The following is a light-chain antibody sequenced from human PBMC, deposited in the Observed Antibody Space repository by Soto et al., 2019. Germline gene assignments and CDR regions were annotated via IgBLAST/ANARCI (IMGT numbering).Light chain of an antibody. V-gene: IGKV3-11*01. CDR3: QQRSDWTLT. Sequence: EIVITQSPATLSLSPGERATLSCRASQSVSSYLAWYQQKPGQAPRLLVYDASTRATGIPARFSGSGSGTDFTLSISSLEPEDFAVYFCQQRSDWTLTFGGGTKVDIK. CDR1: QSVSSY. J-gene: IGKJ4*01. CDR2: DAS.